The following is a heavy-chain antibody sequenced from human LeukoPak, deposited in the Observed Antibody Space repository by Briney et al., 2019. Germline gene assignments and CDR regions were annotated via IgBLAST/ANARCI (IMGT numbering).Heavy chain of an antibody. CDR2: IKQDDSEK. CDR3: ARDMPLVGANYPKPFDY. CDR1: GFTFGNYW. J-gene: IGHJ4*02. D-gene: IGHD1-26*01. Sequence: GGSLRLSCAASGFTFGNYWMNWVRQAPGKGLEWVANIKQDDSEKYYVASVKGRFTISRDNAKNSLYLQMNSLRAEDTAVYYCARDMPLVGANYPKPFDYWGQGTLVTVSS. V-gene: IGHV3-7*01.